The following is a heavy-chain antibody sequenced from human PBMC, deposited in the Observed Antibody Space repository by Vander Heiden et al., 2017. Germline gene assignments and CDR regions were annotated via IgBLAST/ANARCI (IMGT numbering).Heavy chain of an antibody. CDR3: ARDPRPGYDSSGYYYYYGMDV. CDR2: IIPIFGTA. J-gene: IGHJ6*02. D-gene: IGHD3-22*01. CDR1: GGTFSSYA. Sequence: QVQLVQSGAEVKKPGSSVKVSCKASGGTFSSYAISWVRQAPGQGLEWMGGIIPIFGTANYAQKFQGRVTITADKSTSTAYMELSSLRSEDTAVYYCARDPRPGYDSSGYYYYYGMDVWGQGTTVTVSS. V-gene: IGHV1-69*06.